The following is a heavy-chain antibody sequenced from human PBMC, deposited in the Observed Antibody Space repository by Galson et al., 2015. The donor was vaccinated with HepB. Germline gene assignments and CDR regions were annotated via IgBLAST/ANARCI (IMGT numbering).Heavy chain of an antibody. CDR3: ARHRPTRSYYYDSSGYPDY. J-gene: IGHJ4*02. V-gene: IGHV4-39*01. D-gene: IGHD3-22*01. Sequence: ETLSLTCTVSGGSISSSSYYWGWIRQPPGKGLEWIGSIYYSGSTYYNPSLKSRVTISVDTSKNQFSLKLSSVTAADTAVYYCARHRPTRSYYYDSSGYPDYWGQGTLVTVSS. CDR1: GGSISSSSYY. CDR2: IYYSGST.